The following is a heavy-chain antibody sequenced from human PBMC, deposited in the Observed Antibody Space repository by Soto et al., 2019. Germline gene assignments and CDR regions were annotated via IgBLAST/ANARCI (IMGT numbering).Heavy chain of an antibody. CDR2: MNPYSNNA. J-gene: IGHJ2*01. V-gene: IGHV1-8*01. Sequence: QAQLVQSGTEVKKPGASVKVSCQASGYTFTNYVIFWMRQATGEGLEWMGWMNPYSNNAGYAEKFQGRVTMTRDTSTSTAYMELSGLTSEDTAVYYCARGASYYYDKHGDYRNWYFDLWGRGTLLRVSS. D-gene: IGHD3-22*01. CDR3: ARGASYYYDKHGDYRNWYFDL. CDR1: GYTFTNYV.